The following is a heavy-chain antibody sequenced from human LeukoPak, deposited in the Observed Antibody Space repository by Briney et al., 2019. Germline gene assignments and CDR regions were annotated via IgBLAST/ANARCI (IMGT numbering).Heavy chain of an antibody. CDR1: GFTFSSYA. Sequence: GGSLRLSCAASGFTFSSYAMHWVRQAPGKGLEWVAVISYDGSNKYYADSVKGRFTISRDNSKNTLDLQMNSLRAEDTAVYYCARQGRVYYWGQGTLVPVSS. CDR3: ARQGRVYY. D-gene: IGHD2/OR15-2a*01. J-gene: IGHJ4*02. CDR2: ISYDGSNK. V-gene: IGHV3-30-3*01.